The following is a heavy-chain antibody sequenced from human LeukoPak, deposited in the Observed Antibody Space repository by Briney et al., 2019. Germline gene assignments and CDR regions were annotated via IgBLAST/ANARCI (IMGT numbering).Heavy chain of an antibody. CDR3: GKDRFNSYGYDY. CDR2: ISGSGGST. Sequence: GGFLRLSCAASGFTFSSYAMSWVRQAPGKGLEWVTAISGSGGSTYYADSVKGRFTLSRDNSKNTLYLQMNSLRAEDTAVYYCGKDRFNSYGYDYWGQGTLVTVSS. V-gene: IGHV3-23*01. D-gene: IGHD5-18*01. J-gene: IGHJ4*02. CDR1: GFTFSSYA.